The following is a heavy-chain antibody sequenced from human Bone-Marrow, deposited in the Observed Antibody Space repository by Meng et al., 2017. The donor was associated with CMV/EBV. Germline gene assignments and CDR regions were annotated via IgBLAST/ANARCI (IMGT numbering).Heavy chain of an antibody. V-gene: IGHV3-21*01. D-gene: IGHD2-2*01. CDR3: ARQKVPGYCSSTSCHGYYYYGMDV. Sequence: ESLKISCAASGFTFSSYSMNWVRQAPGKGLEWVSSISSSSSYIYYADSVKGRFTISRDNAKNSLYLQMNSLRAEDTAVYYCARQKVPGYCSSTSCHGYYYYGMDVWGQGSTVTVSS. J-gene: IGHJ6*02. CDR1: GFTFSSYS. CDR2: ISSSSSYI.